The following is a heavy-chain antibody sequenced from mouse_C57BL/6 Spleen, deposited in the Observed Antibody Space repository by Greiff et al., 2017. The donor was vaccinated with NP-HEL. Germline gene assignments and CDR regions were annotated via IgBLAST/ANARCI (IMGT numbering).Heavy chain of an antibody. Sequence: QVQLQQPGAELVKPGASVKMSCKASGYTFTSYWITWVKQRPGQGLEWIGDIYPGSGSTNYNEKFKSKATLTVDKSSSTAYMHLSSLTSEDSAVYCCTRWYYGSMAYWGQGTLVTVSA. CDR3: TRWYYGSMAY. D-gene: IGHD1-1*01. J-gene: IGHJ3*01. CDR2: IYPGSGST. CDR1: GYTFTSYW. V-gene: IGHV1-55*01.